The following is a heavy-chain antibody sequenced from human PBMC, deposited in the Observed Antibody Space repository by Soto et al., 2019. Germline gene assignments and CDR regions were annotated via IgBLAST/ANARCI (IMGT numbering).Heavy chain of an antibody. Sequence: QVELVQSGAEVKKPGASVKVSCQASEDTFTHYDINWVRQATGQGLEWMGWMNPNTGNIDYAHKFQGRLTMTRDTSTRTVYMELSSLRSDDTAVYYCGRRVASGHRSWFDPWGQGTLVTVSS. CDR2: MNPNTGNI. J-gene: IGHJ5*02. D-gene: IGHD2-21*01. CDR1: EDTFTHYD. CDR3: GRRVASGHRSWFDP. V-gene: IGHV1-8*02.